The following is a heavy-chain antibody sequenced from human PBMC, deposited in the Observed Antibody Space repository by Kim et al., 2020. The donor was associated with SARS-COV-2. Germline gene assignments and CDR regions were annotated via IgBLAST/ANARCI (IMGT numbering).Heavy chain of an antibody. CDR1: GFTFSSYS. V-gene: IGHV3-48*02. J-gene: IGHJ6*04. CDR2: ISSSSSTI. Sequence: GGAPRRAGPTSGFTFSSYSMNWVRQAPGKGLEWVSYISSSSSTIYYADSVKGRFTISRDNAKNSLYLQMNSLRDEDTAVYYCATPRAASGYYYYYGMEVWGEGTTVTVSS. CDR3: ATPRAASGYYYYYGMEV. D-gene: IGHD3-10*01.